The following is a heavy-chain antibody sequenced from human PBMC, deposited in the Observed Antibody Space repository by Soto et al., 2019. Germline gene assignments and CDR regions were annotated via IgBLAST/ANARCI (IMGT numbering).Heavy chain of an antibody. Sequence: QVQLVESGGGVVQPGRSLRLSCADSGFTFSSYAMHWVRQAPGKGLEWVAVISYDGSNKYYADSVKGRFTISRDNSKNTLYLQMNSLRAEDTAVYYCAIDRCISTSCYAGVLDYWGQGTLVTVSS. J-gene: IGHJ4*02. CDR1: GFTFSSYA. V-gene: IGHV3-30-3*01. CDR3: AIDRCISTSCYAGVLDY. D-gene: IGHD2-2*01. CDR2: ISYDGSNK.